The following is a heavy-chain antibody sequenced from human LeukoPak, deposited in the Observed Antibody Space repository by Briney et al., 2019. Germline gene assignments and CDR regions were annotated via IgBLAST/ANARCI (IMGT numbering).Heavy chain of an antibody. CDR2: ISSSSSYI. J-gene: IGHJ4*02. Sequence: PGGSLRLSCAASGFTFSSYSMNWVRQAPGKGLEWVSSISSSSSYIYYADSVKGRFTISRDNAKNSLYLQMNSLRAEDTAVYYCARDGWFGELLSYYFDYWGQGTLVTVSS. D-gene: IGHD3-10*01. CDR1: GFTFSSYS. V-gene: IGHV3-21*01. CDR3: ARDGWFGELLSYYFDY.